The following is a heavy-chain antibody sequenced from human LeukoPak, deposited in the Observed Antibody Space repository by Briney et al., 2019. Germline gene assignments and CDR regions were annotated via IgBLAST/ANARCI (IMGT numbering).Heavy chain of an antibody. V-gene: IGHV4-34*01. D-gene: IGHD1-7*01. Sequence: SETLSLTCAVYGGSFSGYYWSWIRQPPGKGLEWIGEINHSGSTNYNPSLKSRVTISVDTSKNQFSLKLSSATAADTAVYYCARGGGYNWNYVFHWGQGTLVTVSS. CDR2: INHSGST. J-gene: IGHJ4*02. CDR1: GGSFSGYY. CDR3: ARGGGYNWNYVFH.